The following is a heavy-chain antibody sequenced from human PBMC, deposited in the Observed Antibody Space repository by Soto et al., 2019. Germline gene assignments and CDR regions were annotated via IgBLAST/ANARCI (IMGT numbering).Heavy chain of an antibody. CDR1: GFTFSSYA. J-gene: IGHJ6*02. Sequence: PGGSLRLSCAASGFTFSSYAMGWVRQAPGKGLEWVSAISGSGGSTYYADSVKGRFTISRDNSKNTLYLQMNSLRAEDTAVYYCAKGSRRHYGMDVWGQGTTVTVSS. V-gene: IGHV3-23*01. CDR2: ISGSGGST. CDR3: AKGSRRHYGMDV.